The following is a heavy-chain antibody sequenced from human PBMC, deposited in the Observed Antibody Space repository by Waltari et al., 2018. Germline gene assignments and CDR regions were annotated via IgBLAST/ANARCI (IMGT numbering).Heavy chain of an antibody. D-gene: IGHD3-3*01. CDR1: GFTFSSYS. J-gene: IGHJ4*02. CDR3: ARPITIFGVATGGLTY. Sequence: EVQLVESGGGLVKPGGSLRLSCAASGFTFSSYSMNWVRQAPGKGLEWVSSISSSSSYIYYADSVKGRFTISRDNAKNSLYLQMNSLRAEDTAVYYCARPITIFGVATGGLTYWGQGTLVTVSS. CDR2: ISSSSSYI. V-gene: IGHV3-21*01.